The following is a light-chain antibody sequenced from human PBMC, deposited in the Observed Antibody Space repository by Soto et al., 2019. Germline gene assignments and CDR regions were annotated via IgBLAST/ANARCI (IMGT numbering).Light chain of an antibody. CDR1: QSVSSN. J-gene: IGKJ1*01. Sequence: EIVMTQSPATLSVSPGERATLSCRAGQSVSSNLAWYQQKPGKAPRLLIYGASTRATGIPARFSGSGSGTEFPLTISSLQSEDFAVYYCQQYNNWPPMAFGQGTKVEIK. CDR2: GAS. V-gene: IGKV3-15*01. CDR3: QQYNNWPPMA.